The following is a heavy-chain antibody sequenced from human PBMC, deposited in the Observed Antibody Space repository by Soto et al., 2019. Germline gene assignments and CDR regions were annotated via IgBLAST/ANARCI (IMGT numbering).Heavy chain of an antibody. D-gene: IGHD1-20*01. CDR3: TRGDNWSDVVFASDI. CDR2: TRDKLQSYTT. V-gene: IGHV3-72*01. J-gene: IGHJ3*02. CDR1: GFTFSDHY. Sequence: EVQLVESGGGLVQPGGSLRLSCAASGFTFSDHYMDWVRQAPGTGLEWVDRTRDKLQSYTTEYAASVSGRCATSRDDSKITLYLPLHGLKTADTAVYYCTRGDNWSDVVFASDIWGQGTMVIVS.